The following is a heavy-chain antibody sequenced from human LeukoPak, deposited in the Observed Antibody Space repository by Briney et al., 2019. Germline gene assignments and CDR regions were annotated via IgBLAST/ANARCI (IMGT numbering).Heavy chain of an antibody. D-gene: IGHD3-22*01. CDR3: ARSISDSSGYYYPDY. CDR1: GFSLRTSGMC. V-gene: IGHV2-70*11. Sequence: GPALVKPTQTLTLTCTFSGFSLRTSGMCVSWIRQPPGKALEGLARIDWDDDTYYSTSLKTRLTIYKDTSKTQVVITMTNMDPVDTATYYCARSISDSSGYYYPDYWGQGTLVTVSS. CDR2: IDWDDDT. J-gene: IGHJ4*02.